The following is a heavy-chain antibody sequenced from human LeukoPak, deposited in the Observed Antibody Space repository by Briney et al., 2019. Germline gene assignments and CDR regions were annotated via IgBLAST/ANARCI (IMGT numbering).Heavy chain of an antibody. CDR3: TRDMVLRLTGTMRYYGLDV. CDR1: GFSFGDDG. D-gene: IGHD1-7*01. V-gene: IGHV3-49*04. CDR2: IRSKTYGGTT. Sequence: GGSVRLSCTTASGFSFGDDGLSRVRQAPGEGLEGVDLIRSKTYGGTTEYAGSVKGRFTFSRDDSKSIYYLQMNSLKTEDTAVYYCTRDMVLRLTGTMRYYGLDVWGQGTSVTVSS. J-gene: IGHJ6*02.